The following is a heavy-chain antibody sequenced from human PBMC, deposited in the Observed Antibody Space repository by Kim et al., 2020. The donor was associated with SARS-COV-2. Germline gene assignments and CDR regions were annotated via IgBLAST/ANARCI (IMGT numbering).Heavy chain of an antibody. V-gene: IGHV4-31*02. Sequence: SLKSRVTRSVDTSKNPFSLKLSSVTAADTAVYYCARGRITIFGVVTEFDYWGQGTLVTVSS. D-gene: IGHD3-3*01. CDR3: ARGRITIFGVVTEFDY. J-gene: IGHJ4*02.